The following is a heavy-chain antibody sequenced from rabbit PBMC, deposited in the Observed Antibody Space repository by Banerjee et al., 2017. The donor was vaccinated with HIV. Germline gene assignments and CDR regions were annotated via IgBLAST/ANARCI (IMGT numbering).Heavy chain of an antibody. Sequence: QEQLVESGGGLVQPEGSLTLTCTASGFSFSSSYWICWVRQAPGKGLEWIACIYAGSSGSTYYANWAKGRFTISSHNAQNTLYLQLNSLTAADTATYFCVRDPWGYDDYGDPYYFNLWGPGTLVTVS. V-gene: IGHV1S45*01. CDR2: IYAGSSGST. J-gene: IGHJ4*01. CDR3: VRDPWGYDDYGDPYYFNL. CDR1: GFSFSSSYW. D-gene: IGHD2-1*01.